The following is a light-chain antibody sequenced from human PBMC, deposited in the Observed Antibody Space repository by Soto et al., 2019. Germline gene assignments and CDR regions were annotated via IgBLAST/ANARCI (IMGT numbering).Light chain of an antibody. J-gene: IGLJ1*01. CDR1: SSNIGAGYD. CDR3: QSYDSSLSAYV. Sequence: QSVLTQPPSVSGAPGQRVTISCTGSSSNIGAGYDVHWYQQLPGTAPKLLIYDNRNRPSGVPDRFSGSKSGTSASLAITGLQAEDEADYYCQSYDSSLSAYVFGTGTKVTV. CDR2: DNR. V-gene: IGLV1-40*01.